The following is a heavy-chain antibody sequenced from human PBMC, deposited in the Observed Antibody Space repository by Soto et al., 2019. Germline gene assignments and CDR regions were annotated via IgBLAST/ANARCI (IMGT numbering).Heavy chain of an antibody. J-gene: IGHJ4*02. D-gene: IGHD2-15*01. CDR3: ARDRAYCSGGSCYPAVNY. CDR2: ISSSGSTI. CDR1: GFTFSDYY. V-gene: IGHV3-11*01. Sequence: QVQLVESGGGLVKPGGSLRLSCAASGFTFSDYYMSWIRQAPGKGRERVSYISSSGSTIYYADAVKDRITISRDNTKNSLYLQMNSLGDEYPAVYYCARDRAYCSGGSCYPAVNYWGQGTLVTVSS.